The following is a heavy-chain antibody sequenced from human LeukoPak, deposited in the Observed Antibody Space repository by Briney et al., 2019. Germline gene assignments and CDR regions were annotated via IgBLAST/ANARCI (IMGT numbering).Heavy chain of an antibody. D-gene: IGHD6-19*01. CDR1: GFTVSSNY. CDR3: ARDEAVAFDYNWFDP. J-gene: IGHJ5*02. CDR2: ISSSGSTI. V-gene: IGHV3-11*04. Sequence: GGSLRLSCAASGFTVSSNYMSWVRQAPGKGLEWVSYISSSGSTIYYADSVKGRFTISRDNAKNSLYLQMNSLRAEDTAVYYCARDEAVAFDYNWFDPWGQGTLVTVSS.